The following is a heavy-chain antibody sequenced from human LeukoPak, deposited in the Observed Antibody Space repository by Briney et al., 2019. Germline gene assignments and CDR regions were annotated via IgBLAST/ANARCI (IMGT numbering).Heavy chain of an antibody. CDR1: GFTFSDYY. D-gene: IGHD1-26*01. J-gene: IGHJ4*02. CDR2: ISTTSSYT. V-gene: IGHV3-11*03. Sequence: GGSLRLSCAASGFTFSDYYMSWIRQAPGKGLEWVSYISTTSSYTDYADSVRGRFTISRDNANNLLYLQMNSLRPEDTAVYYCARLMVGVTIAYFDYWGQGTLVTVSS. CDR3: ARLMVGVTIAYFDY.